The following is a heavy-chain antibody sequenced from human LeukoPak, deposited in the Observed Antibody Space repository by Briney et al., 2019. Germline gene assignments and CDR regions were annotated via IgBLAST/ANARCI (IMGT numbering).Heavy chain of an antibody. V-gene: IGHV1-46*01. Sequence: ASVTVSFKASGYTFTSYYMHWVRQAPGQGLEWMGLINPSGTGTNYAQKFQGRVTMTRDTSTSTVYMELSGLRSEDTAVYYCAREESGGYFDYWGQGTLVTVSS. D-gene: IGHD2-8*02. J-gene: IGHJ4*02. CDR3: AREESGGYFDY. CDR2: INPSGTGT. CDR1: GYTFTSYY.